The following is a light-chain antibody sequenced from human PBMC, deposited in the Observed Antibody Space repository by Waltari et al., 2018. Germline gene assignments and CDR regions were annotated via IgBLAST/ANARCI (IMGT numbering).Light chain of an antibody. Sequence: DIQMTQSPSTLSVSVGDRVTITCRASQNINTWLAWHQQKPGKAPKLLIYKASSLESGVPSRFSGSGSGTEFTLIISSLQPDDFATYYCLQYNGAPRTFGQGTKVEVK. CDR3: LQYNGAPRT. CDR1: QNINTW. J-gene: IGKJ1*01. CDR2: KAS. V-gene: IGKV1-5*03.